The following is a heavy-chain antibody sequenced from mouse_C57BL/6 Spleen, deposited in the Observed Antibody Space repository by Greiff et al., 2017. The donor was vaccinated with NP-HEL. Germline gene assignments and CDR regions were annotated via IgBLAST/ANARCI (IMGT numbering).Heavy chain of an antibody. D-gene: IGHD2-5*01. CDR1: GYTFTSYG. CDR3: ARSSYYSKGWYFDV. CDR2: IYIGNGYT. Sequence: VQLQQSGAELVRPGSSVKMSCKTSGYTFTSYGINWVKQRPGQGLEWIGYIYIGNGYTEYNEKFKGKATLTSDTSSSTAYMQLNSLTSDDYAIYFCARSSYYSKGWYFDVWGTGTTVTVSS. J-gene: IGHJ1*03. V-gene: IGHV1-58*01.